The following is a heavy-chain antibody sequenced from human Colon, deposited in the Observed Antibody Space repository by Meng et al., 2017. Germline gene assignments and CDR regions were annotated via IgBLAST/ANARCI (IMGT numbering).Heavy chain of an antibody. D-gene: IGHD6-19*01. V-gene: IGHV1-18*01. CDR2: ISAYNGNT. CDR3: ARDLEITRIAVALGHDY. Sequence: ASVKVSCKASGYTFTSYGISWVRQAPGQGLEWMGWISAYNGNTNYAQKFQGRVTMTTDTSTGTAYMERRSLRSDDTAVYYCARDLEITRIAVALGHDYWGQGTLVTVSS. CDR1: GYTFTSYG. J-gene: IGHJ4*02.